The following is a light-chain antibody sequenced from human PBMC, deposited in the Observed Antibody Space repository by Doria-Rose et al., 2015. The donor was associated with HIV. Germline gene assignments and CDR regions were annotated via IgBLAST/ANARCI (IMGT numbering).Light chain of an antibody. CDR1: QDISNY. CDR3: QQYDDLPYT. Sequence: DIQMTQSPSSLSASVGDRLTITCQASQDISNYLNWYQQKPGKAPKLLIYDASNLERGVPSRFSGSGSGTDSTFTISSLQPEDIATYYCQQYDDLPYTFGQGTNLKIK. CDR2: DAS. J-gene: IGKJ2*01. V-gene: IGKV1-33*01.